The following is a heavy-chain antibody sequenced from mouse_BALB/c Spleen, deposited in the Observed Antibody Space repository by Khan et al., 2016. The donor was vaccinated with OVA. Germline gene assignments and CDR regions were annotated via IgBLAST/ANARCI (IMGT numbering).Heavy chain of an antibody. V-gene: IGHV6-6*02. CDR3: ARGWDWYFDV. J-gene: IGHJ1*01. CDR1: GFTFSNYW. D-gene: IGHD3-3*01. CDR2: IRLKSNIYAT. Sequence: EVKLEVSGGGLVQPGGSMKLSCVASGFTFSNYWMNWVRQSPEKGFEWVAEIRLKSNIYATHYAESVRGRFTISRDDSRSSVYLQMNNLGAEDTGIYCCARGWDWYFDVGGAGTTVTVSS.